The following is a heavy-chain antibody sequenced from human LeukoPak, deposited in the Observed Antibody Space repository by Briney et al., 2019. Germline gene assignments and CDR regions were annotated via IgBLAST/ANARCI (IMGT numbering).Heavy chain of an antibody. V-gene: IGHV1-46*01. CDR2: INPSGGST. J-gene: IGHJ3*02. Sequence: GASVKVSCKASGYTFTSYYMHWVRQAPGQGLEWMGIINPSGGSTSYAQKFQGRVTITADESTSTAYMELSSLRSEDTAVYYCARKKYGIYAFDIWGQGTMVTVSS. CDR3: ARKKYGIYAFDI. CDR1: GYTFTSYY. D-gene: IGHD3-3*01.